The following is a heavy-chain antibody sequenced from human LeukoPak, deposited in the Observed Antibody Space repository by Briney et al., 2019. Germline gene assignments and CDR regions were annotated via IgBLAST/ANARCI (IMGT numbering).Heavy chain of an antibody. V-gene: IGHV3-23*01. CDR1: GFAFSSYA. J-gene: IGHJ4*02. Sequence: GGSLRLSCAASGFAFSSYAMSWVRQAPGKGLEWVSAISGSGGSTYYADSVKGRFTISRDNSKNTLYLQMNSLRAEDTAVYYCARVPEVFVLMVYAPQSYFDYWGQGTLVTVSS. D-gene: IGHD2-8*01. CDR3: ARVPEVFVLMVYAPQSYFDY. CDR2: ISGSGGST.